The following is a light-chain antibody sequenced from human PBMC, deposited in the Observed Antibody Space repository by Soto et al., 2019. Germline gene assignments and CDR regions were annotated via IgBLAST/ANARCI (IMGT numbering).Light chain of an antibody. CDR3: QQRSNWPIT. J-gene: IGKJ5*01. Sequence: EIVLTQSPATLSLSPGESVTLSCRTSQGVSTYFAWYQQKPGRAPRLLIYDASNRATGIPARFIGSGSGTDFTLTISSLEPEDFAVYYCQQRSNWPITFGQGTRLEIK. V-gene: IGKV3-11*01. CDR2: DAS. CDR1: QGVSTY.